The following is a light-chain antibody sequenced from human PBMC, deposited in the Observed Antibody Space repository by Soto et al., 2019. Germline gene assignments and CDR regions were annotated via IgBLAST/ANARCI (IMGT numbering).Light chain of an antibody. Sequence: DIQMTQSPSTLSASVGDRVTITCRARQSISGSLAWYQQKPGKAPKLLIYAASNLKSGVPSRFSGSGSGTEYTLTISSLQPDDSASYYCQQYNGYWTFGQGTRVEIE. V-gene: IGKV1-5*03. CDR3: QQYNGYWT. CDR2: AAS. J-gene: IGKJ1*01. CDR1: QSISGS.